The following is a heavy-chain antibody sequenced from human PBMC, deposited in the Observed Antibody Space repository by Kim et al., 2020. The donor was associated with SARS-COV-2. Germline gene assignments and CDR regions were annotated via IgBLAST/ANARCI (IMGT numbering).Heavy chain of an antibody. Sequence: SVKVSCKASGGTFSSYAISWVRQAPGQGLEWMGGIIPIFGTANYAQKFQGRVTITADESTSTAYMELSSLRSEDTAVYYCAREPGIAAAGTHPTYYYYYCGMDVWGQGTTVTVSS. V-gene: IGHV1-69*13. CDR1: GGTFSSYA. CDR2: IIPIFGTA. D-gene: IGHD6-13*01. CDR3: AREPGIAAAGTHPTYYYYYCGMDV. J-gene: IGHJ6*02.